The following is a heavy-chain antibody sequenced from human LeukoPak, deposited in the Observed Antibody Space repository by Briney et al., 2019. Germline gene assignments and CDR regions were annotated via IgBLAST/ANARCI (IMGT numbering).Heavy chain of an antibody. CDR1: GFTSSRDW. Sequence: GGSLRLSCAVSGFTSSRDWMNWVRQAPGKGLEWVTNINQDGSERYYVDSVKGRFTISRDNSKNTLYLQMNSLRAEDTAVYYCARDSPMVVWGQGTLVTVSS. V-gene: IGHV3-7*03. J-gene: IGHJ4*02. D-gene: IGHD3-10*01. CDR3: ARDSPMVV. CDR2: INQDGSER.